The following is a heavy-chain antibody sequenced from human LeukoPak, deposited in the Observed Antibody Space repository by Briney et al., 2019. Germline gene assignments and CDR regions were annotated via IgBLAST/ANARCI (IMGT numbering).Heavy chain of an antibody. D-gene: IGHD6-19*01. V-gene: IGHV3-21*01. CDR3: ARVPPPYSSGWRSHFDY. CDR2: ISSSSSYI. Sequence: GGSLRLSCTASGFTFSSYSMNWVRQAPGKGLEWVSSISSSSSYIYYADSVKGRFTISRDNAKNSLYLQMNSLRAEDTAVYYCARVPPPYSSGWRSHFDYWGQGTLVTVSS. CDR1: GFTFSSYS. J-gene: IGHJ4*02.